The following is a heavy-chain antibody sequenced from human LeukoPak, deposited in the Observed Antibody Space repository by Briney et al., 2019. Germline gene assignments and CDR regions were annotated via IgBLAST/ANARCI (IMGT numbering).Heavy chain of an antibody. CDR3: ASTRGIAVAGTDFWYFDL. CDR1: GGSISSYY. CDR2: IYYSGST. J-gene: IGHJ2*01. Sequence: SETLSLTCTVSGGSISSYYWSWIRQPPGKGLEWIGYIYYSGSTNYNPSLKSRVTISVDTSKNQFSLKLSSVTAADTAVYYCASTRGIAVAGTDFWYFDLWGRGTLVTVSS. V-gene: IGHV4-59*01. D-gene: IGHD6-19*01.